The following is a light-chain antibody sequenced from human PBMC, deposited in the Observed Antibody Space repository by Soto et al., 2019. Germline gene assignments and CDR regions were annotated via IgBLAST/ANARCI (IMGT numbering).Light chain of an antibody. CDR1: QSLTNSF. CDR2: DTS. J-gene: IGKJ5*01. CDR3: QQYGTSEII. Sequence: EIVLTQSPGTLSLSPGARATLSCRASQSLTNSFIAWYQQKPGQATRLLIYDTSSRATGIPDRFSGSGSGTDFTLTISRLEPEDFAVFFCQQYGTSEIIFGQGTRLEIK. V-gene: IGKV3-20*01.